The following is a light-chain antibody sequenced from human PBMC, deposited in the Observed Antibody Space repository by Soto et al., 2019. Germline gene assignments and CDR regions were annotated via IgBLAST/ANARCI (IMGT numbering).Light chain of an antibody. J-gene: IGKJ5*01. CDR1: QSVLSSSNNKNY. CDR2: WAS. CDR3: QQYYTTPIT. Sequence: DIVMTQSPDSLAVSLGERATFNCKSSQSVLSSSNNKNYLAWYLQKPGQPPKLLIYWASTRESGVPDRFSGSGSGTDFTLTISSLQAEDVAVYYCQQYYTTPITFGQGTRLETK. V-gene: IGKV4-1*01.